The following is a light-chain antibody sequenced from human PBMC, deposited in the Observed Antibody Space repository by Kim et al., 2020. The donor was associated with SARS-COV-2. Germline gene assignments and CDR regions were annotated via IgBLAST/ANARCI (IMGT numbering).Light chain of an antibody. CDR1: SGNIADNY. J-gene: IGLJ2*01. CDR2: EDS. Sequence: NFMLTQPHSVSESPGNTVTISCTRTSGNIADNYVQWYQQRPGSAPTIVIYEDSERPSGVPDRFSGSIDISSSSASLTISGLKTEDEADYYCQSYDISNVIFGGGTQLTVL. V-gene: IGLV6-57*04. CDR3: QSYDISNVI.